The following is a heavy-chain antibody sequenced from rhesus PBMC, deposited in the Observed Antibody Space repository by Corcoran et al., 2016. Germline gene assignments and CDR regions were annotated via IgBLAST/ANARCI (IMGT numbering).Heavy chain of an antibody. Sequence: EVQLVQSGAEVKQPGASVKVSCKVSGYTFTDLSMHWLRQAPGNGLEWMGGGDPVYGEIKHAEKFQGRVTMTEDTSTDTAYMELSSLRSEDTAVYYCARGGYSSGWYYFDYWGQGVLVTVSS. J-gene: IGHJ4*01. D-gene: IGHD6-31*01. CDR3: ARGGYSSGWYYFDY. CDR1: GYTFTDLS. CDR2: GDPVYGEI. V-gene: IGHV1-156*01.